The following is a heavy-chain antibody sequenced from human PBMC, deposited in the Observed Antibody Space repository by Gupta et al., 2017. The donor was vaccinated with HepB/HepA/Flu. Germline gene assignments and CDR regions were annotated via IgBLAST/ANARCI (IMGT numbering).Heavy chain of an antibody. V-gene: IGHV3-7*01. CDR3: VREIGGAGAY. D-gene: IGHD3-3*01. Sequence: EMQLVESGGGLVQPGGYLRLSCAASGFTLSTYWMHWVRQAPGKGLEWVANIKQDGSQIYYVDSVKGRFSISRDNAKNSVYLQMNSLRVEDTALYYCVREIGGAGAYWGQGTLVTVSS. CDR2: IKQDGSQI. CDR1: GFTLSTYW. J-gene: IGHJ4*02.